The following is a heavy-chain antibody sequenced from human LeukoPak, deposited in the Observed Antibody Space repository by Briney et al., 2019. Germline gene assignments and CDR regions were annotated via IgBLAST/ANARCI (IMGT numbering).Heavy chain of an antibody. CDR2: FDPEDGKT. D-gene: IGHD3-10*01. CDR1: GYTLTELS. Sequence: ASVKVSCKVSGYTLTELSMHWARQAPGKGLEWMGGFDPEDGKTVYAQKFQGRVTMTENTSTDTAYMELSSLRSEYSAVYYCAISRFRYYYGAFDIWGQGTMVTVSS. V-gene: IGHV1-24*01. J-gene: IGHJ3*02. CDR3: AISRFRYYYGAFDI.